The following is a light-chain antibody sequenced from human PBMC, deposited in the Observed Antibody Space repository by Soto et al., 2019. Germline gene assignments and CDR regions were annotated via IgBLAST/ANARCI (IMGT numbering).Light chain of an antibody. CDR3: NSYSSSTFLPNV. Sequence: QSALTQPASVSGSPGQSITISCTGTTNEVGGYNYVSWYQQHPGKATKLLIFDVSSRPSGVSNRFSGSKSGNTSSLTISALHAEDEADYFCNSYSSSTFLPNVFGTGTKLTVL. CDR1: TNEVGGYNY. J-gene: IGLJ1*01. V-gene: IGLV2-14*01. CDR2: DVS.